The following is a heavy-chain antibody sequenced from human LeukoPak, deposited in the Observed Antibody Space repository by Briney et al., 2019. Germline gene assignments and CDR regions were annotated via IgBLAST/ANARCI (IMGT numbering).Heavy chain of an antibody. CDR2: IHYSGST. D-gene: IGHD6-6*01. CDR3: ASRRTKFFAARPGYFDY. V-gene: IGHV4-59*11. J-gene: IGHJ4*02. Sequence: SETLSLTCTVSGGSISRHYWSWIRQSPGKGLEWIGYIHYSGSTNYNPSLKSRVTISVDRSKNQFSLKLSSVTAADTAVYYCASRRTKFFAARPGYFDYWGQGTLVTVSS. CDR1: GGSISRHY.